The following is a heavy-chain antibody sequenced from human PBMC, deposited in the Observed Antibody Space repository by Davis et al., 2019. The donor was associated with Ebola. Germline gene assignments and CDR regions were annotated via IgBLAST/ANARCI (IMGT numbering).Heavy chain of an antibody. CDR1: GGSISSYY. D-gene: IGHD2-2*01. V-gene: IGHV4-59*01. CDR3: ATGYCSSTSCHYYYYGMDV. CDR2: IYYSGST. J-gene: IGHJ6*02. Sequence: SETLSLTCTVSGGSISSYYWSWIRQPPGKGLEWIGYIYYSGSTNYNPSLKSRVTISVDTSKNQFSLKLNSVTAADTAVYYCATGYCSSTSCHYYYYGMDVWGQGTTVTVSS.